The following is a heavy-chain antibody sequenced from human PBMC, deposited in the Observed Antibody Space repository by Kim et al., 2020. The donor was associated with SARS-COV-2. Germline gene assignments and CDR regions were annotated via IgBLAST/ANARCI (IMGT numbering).Heavy chain of an antibody. CDR2: ISYDGSNK. V-gene: IGHV3-30*18. CDR3: AKDGSPRFSPWYFDL. CDR1: GFTFSSYG. Sequence: GGSLRLSCAASGFTFSSYGMHWVRQAPGKGLEWVAVISYDGSNKYYADSVKGRFTISRDNSKNTLYLQMNSLRAEDTAVYYCAKDGSPRFSPWYFDLWGRGTLVTVSS. J-gene: IGHJ2*01. D-gene: IGHD3-16*01.